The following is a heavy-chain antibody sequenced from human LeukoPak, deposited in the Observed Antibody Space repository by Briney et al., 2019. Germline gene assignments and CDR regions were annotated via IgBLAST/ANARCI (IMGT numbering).Heavy chain of an antibody. CDR2: IYYSGST. CDR3: ARGPPPDFDY. CDR1: GGSISSYY. J-gene: IGHJ4*02. V-gene: IGHV4-59*12. Sequence: SETLSLTCTVSGGSISSYYWSWIRQPPGKGLEWIGYIYYSGSTNYNPSLKSRVTLSVDTSKNQFSLKLNSVTAADTAVYYCARGPPPDFDYWGRGTLVTVSS.